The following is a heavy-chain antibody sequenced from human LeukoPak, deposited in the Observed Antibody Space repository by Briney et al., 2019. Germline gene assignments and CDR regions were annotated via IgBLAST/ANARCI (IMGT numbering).Heavy chain of an antibody. J-gene: IGHJ4*02. V-gene: IGHV4-4*07. D-gene: IGHD2-2*01. CDR1: GGSISSYY. CDR2: IYASGST. CDR3: ARGYCSSTSCLPFDY. Sequence: SEPLSLTCTVSGGSISSYYWSWIRQPAGKGLEWIGRIYASGSTNYNPSLKSRVTLSVDTSKNQFSLKLSSVTAADTAVYYCARGYCSSTSCLPFDYWGQGTLVTVSS.